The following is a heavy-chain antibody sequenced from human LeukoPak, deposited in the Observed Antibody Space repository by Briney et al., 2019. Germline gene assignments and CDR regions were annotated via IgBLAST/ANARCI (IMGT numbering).Heavy chain of an antibody. V-gene: IGHV4-34*01. CDR1: GGSFSGYY. J-gene: IGHJ3*02. D-gene: IGHD3-10*02. CDR2: INHSGST. Sequence: SETLSLTCAVYGGSFSGYYWSWIRQPPGKGLEWIGEINHSGSTNYNPSLKSRVTISVDTSKNQFPLKLSSVTAADTAVYYCARGESITMFGVPLDAFDIWGQGTMVTVSS. CDR3: ARGESITMFGVPLDAFDI.